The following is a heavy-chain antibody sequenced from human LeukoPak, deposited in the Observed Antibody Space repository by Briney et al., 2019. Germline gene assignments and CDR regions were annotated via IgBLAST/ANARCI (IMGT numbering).Heavy chain of an antibody. CDR2: ISGSGGST. Sequence: GGSLRLSCAASGFTFSDYYMSWIRQAPGKGLEWVSTISGSGGSTYYADSVKGRFTISRDNSKNTLYLQMNSLRAEDTAVYYCAKGTKVGATTSFDYWGQGTLVTVSS. V-gene: IGHV3-23*01. CDR3: AKGTKVGATTSFDY. D-gene: IGHD1-26*01. J-gene: IGHJ4*02. CDR1: GFTFSDYY.